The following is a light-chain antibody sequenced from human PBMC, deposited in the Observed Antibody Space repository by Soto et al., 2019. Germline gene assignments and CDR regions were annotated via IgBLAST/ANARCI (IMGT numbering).Light chain of an antibody. Sequence: SYELTQPPSVSVSLGQMARITCSGEALPKKYAYWYQQKPGQFPVLVIYKDSERPSGIPERFSGSSSGTIVTLTISGVQAEDEADYYCLSADSSGTCLQVGGGTKLTVL. CDR1: ALPKKY. V-gene: IGLV3-16*01. J-gene: IGLJ2*01. CDR2: KDS. CDR3: LSADSSGTCLQ.